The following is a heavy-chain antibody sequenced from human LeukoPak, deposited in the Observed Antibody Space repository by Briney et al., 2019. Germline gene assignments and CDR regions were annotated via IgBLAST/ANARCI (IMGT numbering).Heavy chain of an antibody. CDR3: ARGAPGSYCSGGSCPYFDY. J-gene: IGHJ4*02. Sequence: ASVKVSCKASAYTFTSYDINWVRQAAGKGLEWIGWMNPNSGNTGYAQKFQGRVTMTRNTSISTAYMELSSLRSEDTAVYYCARGAPGSYCSGGSCPYFDYWGQGTLISVSS. CDR2: MNPNSGNT. CDR1: AYTFTSYD. V-gene: IGHV1-8*01. D-gene: IGHD2-15*01.